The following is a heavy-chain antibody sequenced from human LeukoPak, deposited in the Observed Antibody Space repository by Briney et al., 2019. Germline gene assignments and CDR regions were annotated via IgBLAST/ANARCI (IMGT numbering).Heavy chain of an antibody. CDR3: ARTVVRKITAFDY. Sequence: PSETLSLTCTVSGGSISSSSYYWGWIRQPPGKGLEWIGSTYYSGSTYYNPSLKSRVTILVDTSKNQFSLKLSSVTAADTAVYYCARTVVRKITAFDYWGQGTLVTVSS. J-gene: IGHJ4*02. CDR1: GGSISSSSYY. D-gene: IGHD1-14*01. CDR2: TYYSGST. V-gene: IGHV4-39*07.